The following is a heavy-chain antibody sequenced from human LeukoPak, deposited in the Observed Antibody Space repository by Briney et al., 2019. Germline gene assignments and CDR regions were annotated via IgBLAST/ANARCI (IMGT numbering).Heavy chain of an antibody. CDR2: ISGSGGST. D-gene: IGHD3-3*01. CDR3: AKVQYDFWSGSFDV. CDR1: GFTFITYA. Sequence: GGSLRLSCAASGFTFITYAMSWVRQAPGKGLERVSAISGSGGSTYYADSVKGRFTISRDNSKNTLYLQMNSLGAEDTAIYYCAKVQYDFWSGSFDVWGQGTLVTVSS. J-gene: IGHJ3*01. V-gene: IGHV3-23*01.